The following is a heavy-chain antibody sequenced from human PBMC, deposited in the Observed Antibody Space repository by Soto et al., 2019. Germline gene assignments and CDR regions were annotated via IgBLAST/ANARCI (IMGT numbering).Heavy chain of an antibody. V-gene: IGHV1-18*01. CDR3: ARYASAAADPECFQH. CDR2: ISAYNGNT. Sequence: ASVKVSCKASGYTFTSYGISWVRQAPGQGLEWMGWISAYNGNTNYAQKLQGRVTMTTDTSTSTAYLELRSLRSDDTPVYYCARYASAAADPECFQHWGQVTLVTVSS. J-gene: IGHJ1*01. D-gene: IGHD6-13*01. CDR1: GYTFTSYG.